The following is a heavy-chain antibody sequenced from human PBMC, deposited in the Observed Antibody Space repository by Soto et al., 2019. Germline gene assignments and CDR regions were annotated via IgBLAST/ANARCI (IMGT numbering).Heavy chain of an antibody. V-gene: IGHV4-4*02. Sequence: SETLSLTCAVSGGSISSSNWWSWVRQPPGKGLEWIGEIYHSGSTNYNPSLKSRVTISVDKSKNQFSLKLSSVTAADTAVYYCARLRYFDWLLRPTYDYWGQGTLVTVSS. CDR2: IYHSGST. CDR1: GGSISSSNW. D-gene: IGHD3-9*01. CDR3: ARLRYFDWLLRPTYDY. J-gene: IGHJ4*02.